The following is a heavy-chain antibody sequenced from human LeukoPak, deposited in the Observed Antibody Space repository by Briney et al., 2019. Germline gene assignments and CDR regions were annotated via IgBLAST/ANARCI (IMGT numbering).Heavy chain of an antibody. CDR3: ARDYASHYYGTGSFDY. V-gene: IGHV3-48*01. Sequence: GGSLTLSCAVSGLTFSSYSMNWVRQAPGEGLEWVSYISSSRSPIYYAACVKGRFTISRNNDKHSLYMRIDSMRGDDTAVYCWARDYASHYYGTGSFDYWGQGTLVTVSS. J-gene: IGHJ4*02. CDR2: ISSSRSPI. CDR1: GLTFSSYS. D-gene: IGHD3-10*01.